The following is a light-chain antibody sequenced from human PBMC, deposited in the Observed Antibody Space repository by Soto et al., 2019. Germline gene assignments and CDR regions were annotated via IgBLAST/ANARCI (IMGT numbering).Light chain of an antibody. V-gene: IGKV3-11*01. CDR3: QQRSNWPPIT. CDR1: QSVSSY. J-gene: IGKJ5*01. Sequence: EIVLTQSPATLSLSPGERATLSCRASQSVSSYLAWYQQKPGQPPRLLIYDASNRAAGVPVRFSGSGSGTDFTLTISSVEPDDFAVYYCQQRSNWPPITFGQGTRLEIK. CDR2: DAS.